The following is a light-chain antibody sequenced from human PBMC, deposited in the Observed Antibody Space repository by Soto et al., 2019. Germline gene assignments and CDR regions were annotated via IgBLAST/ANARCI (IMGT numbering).Light chain of an antibody. J-gene: IGLJ3*02. V-gene: IGLV4-60*02. CDR2: LEGSGNY. CDR3: ETLDSNNWV. Sequence: QPVLTQSPSASASMGSSVKLTCTLSSGHSSYIIAWHQQQPGKAPRYLMKLEGSGNYNKGSGVPDRFSGSSSGADRYPTISDLQCSEEAAYYCETLDSNNWVFVGGTKLTVL. CDR1: SGHSSYI.